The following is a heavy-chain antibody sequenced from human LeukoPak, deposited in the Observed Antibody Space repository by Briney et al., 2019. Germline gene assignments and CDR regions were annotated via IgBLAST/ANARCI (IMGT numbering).Heavy chain of an antibody. D-gene: IGHD3-3*01. CDR1: KFTFSHYG. J-gene: IGHJ4*02. V-gene: IGHV3-30*18. CDR2: ISSDGSIK. CDR3: VKEYHSRGFGAYFDY. Sequence: GGSLRLSCTASKFTFSHYGMQWVRQAPGKGLEWVAVISSDGSIKVYADSVKGRFTLSRDNSINTVDLQMNSLRAENTAVYYCVKEYHSRGFGAYFDYWGQGTLVTVSS.